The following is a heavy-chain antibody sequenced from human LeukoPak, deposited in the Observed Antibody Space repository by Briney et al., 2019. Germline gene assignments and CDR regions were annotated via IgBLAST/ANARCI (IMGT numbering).Heavy chain of an antibody. Sequence: SETLSLTCTVSGGSISSGSYYWSWIRQPAGKGLEWIGRIYTSGSTNYNPSLKSRVTISVDTSKNQFSLKLSSVTAADTAVYYCARGDSSGYPREGFDYWGQGTLVTVSS. D-gene: IGHD3-22*01. CDR1: GGSISSGSYY. CDR2: IYTSGST. CDR3: ARGDSSGYPREGFDY. V-gene: IGHV4-61*02. J-gene: IGHJ4*02.